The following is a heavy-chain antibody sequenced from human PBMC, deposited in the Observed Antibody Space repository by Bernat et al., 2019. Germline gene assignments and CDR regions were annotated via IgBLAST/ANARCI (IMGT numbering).Heavy chain of an antibody. Sequence: EVQLLESGGGLVQPGGSLRLSCAASGFTFSSYAMSWVRQAPGKGLEWVSAISGSGGSTYYADSVKGRFTISRDNSKTTLYLQMNSLRAEDTAVYYCAKASIAARISFYGMDVWGQGTTVTVSS. V-gene: IGHV3-23*01. D-gene: IGHD6-6*01. CDR2: ISGSGGST. CDR1: GFTFSSYA. J-gene: IGHJ6*02. CDR3: AKASIAARISFYGMDV.